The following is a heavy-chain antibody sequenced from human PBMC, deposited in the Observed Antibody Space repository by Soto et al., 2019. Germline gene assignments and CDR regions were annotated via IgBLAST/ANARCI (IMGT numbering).Heavy chain of an antibody. CDR2: IVPLFGTA. J-gene: IGHJ5*02. D-gene: IGHD3-3*01. CDR3: ASDGDPGYSFWSGPLGGGRFDP. CDR1: GGTFGNTA. Sequence: QVQLVQSGAEVKEPGSSVNVSCKTSGGTFGNTAVTWVRQVPGQGLEWIGGIVPLFGTANYAQKFRGRVMITAXXXTXPAYMDLSSLRSDDTAIYYCASDGDPGYSFWSGPLGGGRFDPWGQGTLVTVSS. V-gene: IGHV1-69*12.